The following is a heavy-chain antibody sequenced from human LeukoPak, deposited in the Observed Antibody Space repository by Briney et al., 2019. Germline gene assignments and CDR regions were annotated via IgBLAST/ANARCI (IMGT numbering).Heavy chain of an antibody. CDR1: GYTFTGYY. CDR2: IIPILGIA. CDR3: ARPLGSGMDV. J-gene: IGHJ6*02. D-gene: IGHD7-27*01. V-gene: IGHV1-69*02. Sequence: ASVKVSCKASGYTFTGYYMHWVRQAPGQGLEWMGRIIPILGIANYAQKFQGRVTITADKSTSTAYMELSSLRSEDTAVYYCARPLGSGMDVWGQGTTVTVSS.